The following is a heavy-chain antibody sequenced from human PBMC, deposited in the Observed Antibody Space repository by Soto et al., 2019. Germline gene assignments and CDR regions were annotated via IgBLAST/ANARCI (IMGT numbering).Heavy chain of an antibody. D-gene: IGHD2-21*01. CDR2: IIPGFASP. J-gene: IGHJ6*02. Sequence: QVLLVQSGAEVKKPGSSMKVSCKTSGGTFNSFAISWVRLVPGQGLEWMGVIIPGFASPTYAQTLQGRVSITAYESTTTAYMELSSLRSEDTAVYYCARDRVMRGNSYYYGMDVWGQGTTVTVSS. CDR1: GGTFNSFA. CDR3: ARDRVMRGNSYYYGMDV. V-gene: IGHV1-69*12.